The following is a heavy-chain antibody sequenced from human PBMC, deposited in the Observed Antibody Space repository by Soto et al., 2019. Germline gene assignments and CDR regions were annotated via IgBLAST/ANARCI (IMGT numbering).Heavy chain of an antibody. CDR2: IYYSGST. CDR1: GGSISSGDYY. Sequence: QVQLQESGPGLVKPSQTLSLTCTVSGGSISSGDYYWSWIRQPPGKGLEWIGYIYYSGSTYYNPSLKSRVTTSVDTSKHQFSLKLSSVTAADTAVYYCASAPPRSSSGWYEGWFDPWGQGTLVTVSS. D-gene: IGHD6-19*01. CDR3: ASAPPRSSSGWYEGWFDP. V-gene: IGHV4-30-4*01. J-gene: IGHJ5*02.